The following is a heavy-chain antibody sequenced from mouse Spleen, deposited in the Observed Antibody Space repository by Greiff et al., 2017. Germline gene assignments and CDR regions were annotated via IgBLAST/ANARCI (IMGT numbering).Heavy chain of an antibody. Sequence: DVKLQESGPGLVKPSQSLSLTCSVTGYSITSGYYWNWIRQFPGNKLEWMGYISYDGSNNYNPSLKNRISITRDTSKNQFFLKLNSVTTEDTATYYCARDGGYGNYFDYWGQGTTLTVSS. J-gene: IGHJ2*01. V-gene: IGHV3-6*01. CDR3: ARDGGYGNYFDY. D-gene: IGHD2-1*01. CDR2: ISYDGSN. CDR1: GYSITSGYY.